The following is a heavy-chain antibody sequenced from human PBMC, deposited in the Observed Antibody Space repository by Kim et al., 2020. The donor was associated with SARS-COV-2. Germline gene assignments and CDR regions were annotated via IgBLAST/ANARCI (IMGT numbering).Heavy chain of an antibody. D-gene: IGHD3-9*01. CDR1: GFTFSSYA. CDR3: AKDFLTGYYPYSAFDI. V-gene: IGHV3-23*01. CDR2: ISGSGGST. Sequence: GGSLRLSCAASGFTFSSYAMSWVRQAPGKGLEWVSAISGSGGSTYYADSVKGRFTISRDNSKNTLYLQMNSLRAEDTAVYYCAKDFLTGYYPYSAFDIWGQGTMVTVSS. J-gene: IGHJ3*02.